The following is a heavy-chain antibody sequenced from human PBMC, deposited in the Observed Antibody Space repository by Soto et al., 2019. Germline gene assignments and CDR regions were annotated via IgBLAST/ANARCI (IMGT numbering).Heavy chain of an antibody. D-gene: IGHD3-3*01. CDR1: GFTFSAFG. CDR3: AKTITTVGVSSTGRGALLDN. J-gene: IGHJ4*02. V-gene: IGHV3-30*18. Sequence: QVQLVESGGGVVQPGRSLRLSCAASGFTFSAFGMHWVRQAPGKGLEWVAVISNDGNSEHYADSVKGRFPISRDNSKNTFYLQMNSLSVEDTAVYYCAKTITTVGVSSTGRGALLDNWGQGILVSVSS. CDR2: ISNDGNSE.